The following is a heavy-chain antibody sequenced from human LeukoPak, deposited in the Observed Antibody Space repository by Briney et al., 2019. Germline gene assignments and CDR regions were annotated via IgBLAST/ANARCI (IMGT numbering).Heavy chain of an antibody. CDR2: ISDSGGST. V-gene: IGHV3-23*01. Sequence: GGSLRLSCAASGFTFSNYDMSWVRQTPGKGLEWVSSISDSGGSTYYADSVKGRFTISRDNYKNTLYLQMNNLRAADTAVYYCAKDLSRAVAADWFDPWDQGSLVTVSS. D-gene: IGHD6-19*01. CDR1: GFTFSNYD. J-gene: IGHJ5*02. CDR3: AKDLSRAVAADWFDP.